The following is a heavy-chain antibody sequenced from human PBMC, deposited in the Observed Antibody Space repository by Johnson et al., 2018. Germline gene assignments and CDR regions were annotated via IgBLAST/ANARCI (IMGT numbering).Heavy chain of an antibody. Sequence: VQLVESGGGLVQPGESLRLSCAASGFTFSDYWMSWVRQTPKKGLEWVANINKDGTDIYYVDSVEGRFTVSRDNAKNSLYLQMNSLRAEDTAVYYCVRDYYDSSGYYYTYFEHWGQGTLVTVAS. J-gene: IGHJ1*01. CDR3: VRDYYDSSGYYYTYFEH. CDR1: GFTFSDYW. D-gene: IGHD3-22*01. V-gene: IGHV3-7*01. CDR2: INKDGTDI.